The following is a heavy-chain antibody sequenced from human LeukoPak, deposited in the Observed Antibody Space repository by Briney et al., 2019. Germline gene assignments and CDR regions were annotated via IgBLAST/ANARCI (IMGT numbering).Heavy chain of an antibody. CDR2: INHSGST. CDR3: ARHVNYYDSSGYHPGFFDY. CDR1: GDSISSGDYY. D-gene: IGHD3-22*01. Sequence: SQTLSLTCTVSGDSISSGDYYWTWIRQPPGKGLEWIGEINHSGSTNYNPSLKSRVTISVDTSKNQFSLKLSSVTAADTAVYYCARHVNYYDSSGYHPGFFDYWGQETLVTVSS. V-gene: IGHV4-30-4*08. J-gene: IGHJ4*02.